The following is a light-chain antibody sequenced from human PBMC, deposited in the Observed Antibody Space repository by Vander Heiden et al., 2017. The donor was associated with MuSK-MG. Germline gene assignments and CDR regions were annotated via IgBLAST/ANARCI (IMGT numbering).Light chain of an antibody. J-gene: IGLJ2*01. CDR1: RSDFVNYNL. V-gene: IGLV2-23*02. CDR2: EVN. Sequence: QSALTQPASESGSPGKSITISCTGTRSDFVNYNLVSWYQQHPGKVPKVIIFEVNKRASGVSHRFSGSKSGNTAFLTISGLQAEDEADYYCCSYADRARFGGGTKLTVL. CDR3: CSYADRAR.